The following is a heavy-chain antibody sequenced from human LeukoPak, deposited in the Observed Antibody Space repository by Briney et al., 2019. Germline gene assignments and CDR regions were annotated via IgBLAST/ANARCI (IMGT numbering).Heavy chain of an antibody. D-gene: IGHD3-3*01. CDR3: ARDLEWLYPGGAFDI. Sequence: ASVKVSCKASGYTSTGYYMHWVRQAPGQGLEWMGWINPNSGGTNYAQKFQGRVTMTRDTSISTAYMELSRLRSDDTAVYYCARDLEWLYPGGAFDIWGQGTMVTVSS. V-gene: IGHV1-2*02. J-gene: IGHJ3*02. CDR2: INPNSGGT. CDR1: GYTSTGYY.